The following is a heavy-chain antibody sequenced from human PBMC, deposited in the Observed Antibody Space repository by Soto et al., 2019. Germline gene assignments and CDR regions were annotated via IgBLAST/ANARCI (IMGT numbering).Heavy chain of an antibody. V-gene: IGHV1-46*03. Sequence: ASVKVSCKASGYTFTSYYMHWVRQAPGQGVEWMGIINPSGGSTSYAQKFQGRVTMTRDTSTSTVYMELSSLRSEDTAVYYCARDDYGDYVSPTSEYFQHWGQGTLVTVSS. CDR3: ARDDYGDYVSPTSEYFQH. J-gene: IGHJ1*01. D-gene: IGHD4-17*01. CDR2: INPSGGST. CDR1: GYTFTSYY.